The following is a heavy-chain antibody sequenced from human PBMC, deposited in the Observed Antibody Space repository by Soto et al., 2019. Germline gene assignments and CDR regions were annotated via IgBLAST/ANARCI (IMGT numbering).Heavy chain of an antibody. V-gene: IGHV3-74*01. CDR2: INSDGSTT. CDR1: GFTFSSYW. CDR3: ARVNPGYCYVNY. J-gene: IGHJ4*02. Sequence: EVQLVESGGGLVQPGGSLRLSCAASGFTFSSYWMLWVRQAPGKGLVWVSRINSDGSTTSYADSVKGRFTISRDNAKNTLYLQMNSLRAEDTAVYYCARVNPGYCYVNYWGQGTLVTVSS. D-gene: IGHD5-18*01.